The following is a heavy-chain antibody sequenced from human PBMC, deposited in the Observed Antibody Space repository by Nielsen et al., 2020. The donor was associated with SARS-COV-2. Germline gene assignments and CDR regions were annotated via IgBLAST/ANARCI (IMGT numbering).Heavy chain of an antibody. J-gene: IGHJ1*01. D-gene: IGHD2-15*01. CDR3: AKSGYCNGGICYSTEYFQD. CDR1: GFTFDDYI. CDR2: ISWDGDST. V-gene: IGHV3-43*01. Sequence: GGSLRLSCAAAGFTFDDYIMPWVRQAPGKGLEWVSLISWDGDSTYYADSVKGRFTISRENAKNSLYLQMNSLRVDDTAVYYCAKSGYCNGGICYSTEYFQDWGQGTLVTVSS.